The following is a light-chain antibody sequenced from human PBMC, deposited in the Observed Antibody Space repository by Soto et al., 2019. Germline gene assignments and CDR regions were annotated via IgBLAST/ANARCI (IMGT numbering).Light chain of an antibody. CDR3: QQYKDYSWT. J-gene: IGKJ1*01. Sequence: DIHMTQSPSTLSASVEDRVTITCRASQSISLWVAWYQQKPGRAPNLLIYKTSSLETGVPSRFSGSGSGTEFTLTISSLQPDDFASYYCQQYKDYSWTFGQGTKVEVK. CDR2: KTS. V-gene: IGKV1-5*03. CDR1: QSISLW.